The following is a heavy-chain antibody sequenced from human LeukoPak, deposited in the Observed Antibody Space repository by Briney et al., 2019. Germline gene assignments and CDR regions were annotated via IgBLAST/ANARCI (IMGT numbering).Heavy chain of an antibody. D-gene: IGHD6-13*01. CDR2: IYTSGST. J-gene: IGHJ5*02. V-gene: IGHV4-4*07. CDR1: GGSISSYF. Sequence: PSETLSLTCTVSGGSISSYFCSWIRQPAGKGLEWIGRIYTSGSTNYNPSLKSRVTMSVDTSKNQFSLKLSSVTAADTAVYYCARVGSLSRGRNWFDPWGQGTLVTVSS. CDR3: ARVGSLSRGRNWFDP.